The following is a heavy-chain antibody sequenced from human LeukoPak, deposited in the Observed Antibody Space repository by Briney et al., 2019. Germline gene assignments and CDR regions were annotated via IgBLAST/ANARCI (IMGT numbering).Heavy chain of an antibody. D-gene: IGHD6-19*01. CDR3: ARDQVPRQWLPLGWFDP. J-gene: IGHJ5*02. Sequence: GASVKVSCKASGYTFTSHGISWVRQAPGQGLEWMGWISAYNGNTNYAQKLQGRVTMTTDTSTSTAYMELRSLRSDDTAVYYCARDQVPRQWLPLGWFDPWGQGTLVTVSS. V-gene: IGHV1-18*04. CDR2: ISAYNGNT. CDR1: GYTFTSHG.